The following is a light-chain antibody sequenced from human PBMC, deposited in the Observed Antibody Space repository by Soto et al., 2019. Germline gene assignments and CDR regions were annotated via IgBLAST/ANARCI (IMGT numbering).Light chain of an antibody. J-gene: IGLJ1*01. CDR2: DVN. CDR3: NSYRDTGARYV. Sequence: QSALTQPASVSGSPGQSITISCAGTTRDVGGYNYVSWYQQHPGKAPKLIIFDVNNRPSGVSARFSGYKSGNTAALTISGLRVEDEASYSCNSYRDTGARYVFGSGTKLTVL. CDR1: TRDVGGYNY. V-gene: IGLV2-14*01.